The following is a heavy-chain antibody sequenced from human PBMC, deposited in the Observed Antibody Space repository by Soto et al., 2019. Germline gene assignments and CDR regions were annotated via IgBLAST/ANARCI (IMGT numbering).Heavy chain of an antibody. V-gene: IGHV3-66*01. J-gene: IGHJ4*02. Sequence: GGSLRLSCAASGFSVSGNYMSWVRQAPGKGLEWVSVIYSGGSTYYTDSIKGRFTISRDNSKNTLYLQMKSLRAEDTAVYYCVRVGLSVPAAWGQGTPVTVSS. D-gene: IGHD2-2*01. CDR1: GFSVSGNY. CDR3: VRVGLSVPAA. CDR2: IYSGGST.